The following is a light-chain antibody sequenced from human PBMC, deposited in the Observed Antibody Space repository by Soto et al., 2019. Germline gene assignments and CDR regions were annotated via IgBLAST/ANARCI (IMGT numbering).Light chain of an antibody. V-gene: IGLV4-69*01. J-gene: IGLJ3*02. CDR3: QSLGTGIQV. Sequence: QLVLTQSPSASASLGASVKLTCTPSSGYSTYAIAWHQQQSEKGPRFLMKINYDGTHSKGDGFFDRFSGSSSGAERHLTISSLQSEDEADYYCQSLGTGIQVFGGGTKVTVL. CDR2: INYDGTH. CDR1: SGYSTYA.